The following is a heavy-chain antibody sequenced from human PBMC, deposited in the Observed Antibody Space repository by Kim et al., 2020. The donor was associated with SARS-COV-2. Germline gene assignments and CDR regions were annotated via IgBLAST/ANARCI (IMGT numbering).Heavy chain of an antibody. CDR1: GGTFSSYA. D-gene: IGHD3-3*01. CDR3: ARGLTIFGGAVEGNWFDP. CDR2: IIPIFGTA. V-gene: IGHV1-69*13. Sequence: SVKVSCKASGGTFSSYAISWVRQAPGQGLEWMGGIIPIFGTANYAQKFQGRVTITADESTSTAYMELSSLRSEDTAVYYCARGLTIFGGAVEGNWFDPWGQGTLVTVSA. J-gene: IGHJ5*02.